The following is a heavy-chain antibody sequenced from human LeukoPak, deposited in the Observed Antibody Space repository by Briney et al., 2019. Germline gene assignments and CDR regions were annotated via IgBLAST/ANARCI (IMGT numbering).Heavy chain of an antibody. CDR1: GFTFSSCS. Sequence: GGSLRLSCAASGFTFSSCSMNWVRQAPGKGLEWVSSISSSSSYIYYADSVKGRFTISRDNAKNSLYLQMNSLRAEDTAVYYCARDSSGDYVNWFDPWGQGTLVTVSS. V-gene: IGHV3-21*01. J-gene: IGHJ5*02. CDR3: ARDSSGDYVNWFDP. CDR2: ISSSSSYI. D-gene: IGHD4-17*01.